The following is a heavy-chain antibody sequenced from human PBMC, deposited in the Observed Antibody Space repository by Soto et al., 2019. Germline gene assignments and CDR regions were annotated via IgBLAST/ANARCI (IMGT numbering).Heavy chain of an antibody. D-gene: IGHD3-16*01. V-gene: IGHV1-18*01. CDR1: GYIFVNSG. Sequence: QVQLVQSGDEVRKPGSSVKVSCKASGYIFVNSGITWVRQAPGHGLAWMGWISPYSGNTHYASKVQGRLTMTTDTSTSTANRDRGSLTSDDTAVYYCAMVDNYVTPTPQDVWGQGTTVTVSS. J-gene: IGHJ6*02. CDR3: AMVDNYVTPTPQDV. CDR2: ISPYSGNT.